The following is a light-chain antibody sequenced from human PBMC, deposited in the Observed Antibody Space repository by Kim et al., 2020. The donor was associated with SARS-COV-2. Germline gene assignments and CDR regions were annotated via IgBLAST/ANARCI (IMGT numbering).Light chain of an antibody. CDR2: EDS. J-gene: IGLJ3*02. Sequence: SYELTQPPSVSVSPGQTASITCSGDKLGDKYACWYQQKPGQSPVLVMYEDSKRPSGIPERLSGSNSGNTATLTISGTQAMDEADYYCQAWDSSTGVFGGGTQLTVL. CDR3: QAWDSSTGV. CDR1: KLGDKY. V-gene: IGLV3-1*01.